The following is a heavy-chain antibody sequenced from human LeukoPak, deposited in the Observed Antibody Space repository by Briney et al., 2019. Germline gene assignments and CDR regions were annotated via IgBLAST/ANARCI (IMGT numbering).Heavy chain of an antibody. D-gene: IGHD1-26*01. CDR2: ISFTGTYI. CDR3: VRDRGTYRPIDY. V-gene: IGHV3-21*04. CDR1: AFSLSAYN. Sequence: GGSLRLSCAASAFSLSAYNMNWVRQAPGKGLEWVSSISFTGTYIYYADSVKGRFTISRDNAQNSLYLQMNSLRAEDTAIYYCVRDRGTYRPIDYWGQGTLVTVSS. J-gene: IGHJ4*02.